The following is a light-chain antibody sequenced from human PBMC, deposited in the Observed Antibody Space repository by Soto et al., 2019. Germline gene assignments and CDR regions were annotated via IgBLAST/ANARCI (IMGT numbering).Light chain of an antibody. CDR2: EDN. Sequence: QSALTQPASVSGSPGQLITISCTGTSSDVGSYNLVSWYQHHPGKAPKFIIYEDNKRPSGVSNRFSGSKSGNTASLTISGLQAEDEADYYCCAFVRSNALLFGGGTKVTVL. CDR1: SSDVGSYNL. CDR3: CAFVRSNALL. J-gene: IGLJ2*01. V-gene: IGLV2-23*01.